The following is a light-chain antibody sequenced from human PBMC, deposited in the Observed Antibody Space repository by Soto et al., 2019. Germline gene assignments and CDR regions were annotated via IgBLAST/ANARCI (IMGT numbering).Light chain of an antibody. Sequence: EIVLTQSPATLSLSPGERATLSCRASQSVSSYLAWYQQKPGQAPRLLIYDASNRATGIPARFSGSGSGTDFTLTINSLEPEDFAVYYCQQYNNWPPVTFGPGTKVDI. CDR2: DAS. CDR3: QQYNNWPPVT. J-gene: IGKJ3*01. V-gene: IGKV3-11*01. CDR1: QSVSSY.